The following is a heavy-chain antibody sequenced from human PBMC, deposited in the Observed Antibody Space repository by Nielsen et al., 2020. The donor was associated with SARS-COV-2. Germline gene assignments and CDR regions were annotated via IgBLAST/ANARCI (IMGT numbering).Heavy chain of an antibody. CDR1: GFTFSSYG. V-gene: IGHV3-30*03. D-gene: IGHD5-24*01. CDR3: TSEMAT. J-gene: IGHJ4*02. CDR2: ISNDESKI. Sequence: GGSLRLSCAASGFTFSSYGMHWVRQAPGQGLEWVALISNDESKIYYSDSVKGRFTISRDNSNKSLYLQMNSLRPEDTAVYYCTSEMATWGQGTPVTVSS.